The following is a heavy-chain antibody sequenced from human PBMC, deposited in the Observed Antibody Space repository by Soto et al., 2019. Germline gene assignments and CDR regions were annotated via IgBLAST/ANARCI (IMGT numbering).Heavy chain of an antibody. D-gene: IGHD6-19*01. Sequence: SETLSLTCTVSDGSVSSSIYYWSWIRQPPGKGLEWIGYIYYTGSTNYNSSLKSRVTISIDTSKNQFSLRLSSVTAADTAIYFCARSSAGAWDWGQGTLVTAPQ. J-gene: IGHJ4*02. CDR3: ARSSAGAWD. CDR1: DGSVSSSIYY. CDR2: IYYTGST. V-gene: IGHV4-61*01.